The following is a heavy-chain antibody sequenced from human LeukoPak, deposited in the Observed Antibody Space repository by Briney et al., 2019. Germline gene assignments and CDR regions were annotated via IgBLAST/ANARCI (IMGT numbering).Heavy chain of an antibody. D-gene: IGHD6-19*01. CDR1: GYTFTSYG. J-gene: IGHJ4*02. Sequence: ASVKVSCRASGYTFTSYGISWVRQAPGQGLEWMGWISAYNGNTNYAQKLQGRVTMTTDTSTNTAYMELRSLRSDDTAVYYCAREDSSGWLDYWGQGTLVTVSS. V-gene: IGHV1-18*01. CDR2: ISAYNGNT. CDR3: AREDSSGWLDY.